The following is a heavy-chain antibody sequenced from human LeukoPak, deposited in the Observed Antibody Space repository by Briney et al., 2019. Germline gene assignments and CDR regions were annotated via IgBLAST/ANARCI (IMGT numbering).Heavy chain of an antibody. V-gene: IGHV3-9*01. CDR1: GFTFDDYA. D-gene: IGHD5-18*01. J-gene: IGHJ4*02. CDR3: AKGVDTAMVTPGDY. Sequence: PGGSLRLSCAASGFTFDDYAMHWVRHAPGKGLEWVSGISWNSGSIGYADSVKGRFTISRDNAKNSLYLQMNSLRAEDTALYYCAKGVDTAMVTPGDYWGQGTLVTVSS. CDR2: ISWNSGSI.